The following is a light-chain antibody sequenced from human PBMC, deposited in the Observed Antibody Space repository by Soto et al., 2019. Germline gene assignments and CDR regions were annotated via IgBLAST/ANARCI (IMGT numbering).Light chain of an antibody. CDR1: NSNIGAGYD. V-gene: IGLV1-40*01. J-gene: IGLJ1*01. CDR2: GNS. Sequence: QSVLTQPPSVSGAAGQRVTISCTGSNSNIGAGYDVHWYQQLPGTAPKLLIYGNSNRPSGVPDRFSGSKSGTSASLAITGLQAEDEADYYCQSYDNSLSGYVFGTGTKLTVL. CDR3: QSYDNSLSGYV.